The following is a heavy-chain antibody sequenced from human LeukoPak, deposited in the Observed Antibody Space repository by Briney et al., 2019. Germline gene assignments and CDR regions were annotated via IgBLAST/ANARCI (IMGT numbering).Heavy chain of an antibody. CDR2: ISGSGGST. V-gene: IGHV3-23*01. D-gene: IGHD6-13*01. J-gene: IGHJ4*02. CDR3: AKDHWQQLVRTGLFDY. Sequence: PGGSLRLSCAASGFTFSSYAMSWVRQAPGKGLEWVAAISGSGGSTYYADSVKGRFTISRDNSKNTLYLQMNSLRAEDTAVYYCAKDHWQQLVRTGLFDYWGQGTLVTVSS. CDR1: GFTFSSYA.